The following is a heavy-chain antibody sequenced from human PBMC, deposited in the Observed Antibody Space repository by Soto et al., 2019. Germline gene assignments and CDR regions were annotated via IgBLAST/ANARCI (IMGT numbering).Heavy chain of an antibody. CDR1: GYSFSAYW. V-gene: IGHV5-51*01. Sequence: GESLKISCQTSGYSFSAYWIGWVRQMPGKGLEWMGIIFPGDSYTNYSPSFQGHVTISADKSISTAYLQWSSLKASDTAMYYCARFFYGMDVWGQGTTVTVSS. CDR3: ARFFYGMDV. CDR2: IFPGDSYT. J-gene: IGHJ6*02.